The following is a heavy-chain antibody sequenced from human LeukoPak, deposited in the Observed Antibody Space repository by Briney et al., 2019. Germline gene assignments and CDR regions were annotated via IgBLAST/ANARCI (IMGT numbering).Heavy chain of an antibody. V-gene: IGHV3-30*19. D-gene: IGHD3-22*01. CDR1: GFTFSSYG. CDR3: AREGGHYYDSSGYNDY. CDR2: ISYDGSNK. J-gene: IGHJ4*02. Sequence: GRSLRLSCAASGFTFSSYGMHWVRQAPGKGLEWVAVISYDGSNKYYADSVKGRFTISRDNSKNTLYLQMNSLRAEDTAVYYCAREGGHYYDSSGYNDYWGQGTLVTVSS.